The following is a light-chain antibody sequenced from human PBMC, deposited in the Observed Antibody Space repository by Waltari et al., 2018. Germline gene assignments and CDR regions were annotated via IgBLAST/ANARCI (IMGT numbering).Light chain of an antibody. J-gene: IGLJ3*02. CDR2: GVS. V-gene: IGLV1-40*01. Sequence: QSVLTQPPSVSGAPGQRVTISCTGTSSNIGAGYDVHWYQQLPGTVPKLLLLGVSRRPSGVPDRFSVSTSGTSASLAITGLQAEDEATYYCQSYDSSLIPLFGGGTELTVL. CDR1: SSNIGAGYD. CDR3: QSYDSSLIPL.